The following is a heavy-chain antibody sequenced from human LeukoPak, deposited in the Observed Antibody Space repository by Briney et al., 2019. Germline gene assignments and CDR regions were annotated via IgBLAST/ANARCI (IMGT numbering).Heavy chain of an antibody. J-gene: IGHJ3*01. D-gene: IGHD3-16*01. CDR2: IRYDGANR. Sequence: GGSLRLSCEASGFTFSNYGMAWVRQTPGKGLEGLSFIRYDGANRYYAESVKGRFTISRDNSRNTLYLQMNSLRAEDTAVYYCAKPLSGSYVIFDAFNVWGQGTMVTVSS. CDR1: GFTFSNYG. CDR3: AKPLSGSYVIFDAFNV. V-gene: IGHV3-30*02.